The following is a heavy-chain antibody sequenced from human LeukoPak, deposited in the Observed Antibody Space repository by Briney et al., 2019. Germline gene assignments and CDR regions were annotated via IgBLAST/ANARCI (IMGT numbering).Heavy chain of an antibody. CDR2: IIPIFGTA. J-gene: IGHJ4*02. D-gene: IGHD3-9*01. CDR3: ATGSYDILTGYQSGIDY. V-gene: IGHV1-69*06. Sequence: GASVKVSCKASGGTFSSYAISWVRQAPGQGLEWMGGIIPIFGTANYAQKFQGRVTMTEDTSTDTAYMELSSLRSEDTAVYYCATGSYDILTGYQSGIDYWGQGTLVTVSS. CDR1: GGTFSSYA.